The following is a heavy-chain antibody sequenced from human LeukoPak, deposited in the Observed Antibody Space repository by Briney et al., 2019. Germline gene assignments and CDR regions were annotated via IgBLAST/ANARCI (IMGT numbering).Heavy chain of an antibody. CDR3: ARDTGCSGGSCYYYFDY. CDR2: IKQDGSEK. J-gene: IGHJ4*02. D-gene: IGHD2-15*01. Sequence: GGSLRLSCAASGFTFSSYWMSWVRQAPGKGLEWVANIKQDGSEKYYVDSVKGRFTISRDNPKNSLYLQMNSLRAEGTAVYYCARDTGCSGGSCYYYFDYWGQGTLVTVSS. CDR1: GFTFSSYW. V-gene: IGHV3-7*01.